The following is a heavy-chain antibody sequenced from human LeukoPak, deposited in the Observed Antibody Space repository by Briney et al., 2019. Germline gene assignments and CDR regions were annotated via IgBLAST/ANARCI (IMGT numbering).Heavy chain of an antibody. J-gene: IGHJ3*02. CDR1: GGTFSSYA. V-gene: IGHV1-69*04. Sequence: SVKVSCKASGGTFSSYAISWVRQAPGQGLEWMGRIIPILGIANYAQKFQGRVTITADKSTSTAYMELSSLRSEDTAVYYCATSDYDILTGYSDGAFDIWGQGTMVTVSS. D-gene: IGHD3-9*01. CDR2: IIPILGIA. CDR3: ATSDYDILTGYSDGAFDI.